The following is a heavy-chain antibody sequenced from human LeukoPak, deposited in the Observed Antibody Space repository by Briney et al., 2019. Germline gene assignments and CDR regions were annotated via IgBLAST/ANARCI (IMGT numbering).Heavy chain of an antibody. CDR3: ARASGDY. J-gene: IGHJ4*02. CDR2: IYSGGST. V-gene: IGHV3-53*04. D-gene: IGHD1-26*01. CDR1: GFTFSSYA. Sequence: GGSLRLSCAASGFTFSSYAMSWVRQAPGKGLEWVSVIYSGGSTYYADSVKGRFTISRHNSKNTLYLQMNSLRAEDTAVYYCARASGDYWGQGTLVTVSS.